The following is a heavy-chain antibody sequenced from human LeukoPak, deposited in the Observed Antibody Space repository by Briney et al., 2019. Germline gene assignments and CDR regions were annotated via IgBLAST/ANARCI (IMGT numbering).Heavy chain of an antibody. CDR1: GFTFSNAW. CDR2: ISSNGGSI. Sequence: GGSLRLSCAASGFTFSNAWMSWVRQAPGKELEYVSAISSNGGSIHYVNSVKGRFTISRDNSKNTLYLQMDSLRAEDMAVYYCARDTCGCGSGWHLYWYFDLWGRGTLVTVSS. J-gene: IGHJ2*01. D-gene: IGHD6-19*01. V-gene: IGHV3-64*01. CDR3: ARDTCGCGSGWHLYWYFDL.